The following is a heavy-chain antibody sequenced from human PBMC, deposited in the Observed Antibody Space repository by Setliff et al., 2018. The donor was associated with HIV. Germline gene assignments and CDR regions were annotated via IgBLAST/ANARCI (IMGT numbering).Heavy chain of an antibody. Sequence: GASVKVSCKPSGYSFTNHYMHWVRQAPGQGLEWMGVINPTGGSTRNTQKFQGRVAMTRDTSTSTVYMELSSPRSEDTAVYYCASAGAWQRNALDIWGQGTMVTVS. D-gene: IGHD5-12*01. CDR2: INPTGGST. J-gene: IGHJ3*02. CDR3: ASAGAWQRNALDI. CDR1: GYSFTNHY. V-gene: IGHV1-46*01.